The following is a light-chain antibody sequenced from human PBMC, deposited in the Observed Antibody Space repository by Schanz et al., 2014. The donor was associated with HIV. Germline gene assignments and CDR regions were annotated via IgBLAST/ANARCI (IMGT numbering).Light chain of an antibody. CDR3: SSYASTDTVL. J-gene: IGLJ2*01. V-gene: IGLV2-18*02. CDR1: SSDIGTYNR. Sequence: QFALTQPPSVSGSPGQSVTISCTGTSSDIGTYNRVSWYQQSPGTAPKLLIYEVSDRPSGIPDRFSGSKSGNTASLTISGLQAEDEADYYCSSYASTDTVLFGGGTKLTVL. CDR2: EVS.